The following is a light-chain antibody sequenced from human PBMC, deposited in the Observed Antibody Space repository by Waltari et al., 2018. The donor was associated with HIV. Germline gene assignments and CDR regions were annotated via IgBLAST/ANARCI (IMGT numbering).Light chain of an antibody. V-gene: IGKV3-20*01. CDR3: QQYAKSPRT. J-gene: IGKJ2*01. CDR2: GAS. Sequence: IVLTQSPDTLSLSPGENATLSCRASQTVTENYLAWYQQKPGQAPRLLIHGASSRATGIPDRFSASGSGTDFTLTIKSLVPGDYAIFYCQQYAKSPRTFCQGTKLE. CDR1: QTVTENY.